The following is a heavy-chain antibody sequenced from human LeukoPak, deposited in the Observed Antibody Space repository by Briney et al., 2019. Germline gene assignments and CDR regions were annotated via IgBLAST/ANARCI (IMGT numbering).Heavy chain of an antibody. CDR1: GFTFSSYS. CDR3: VRDPGVYGSGSYYHDY. Sequence: GGSLRLSCAASGFTFSSYSMNWVRQAPGKGLEWVSYISSSSSTIYYADSVKGRFTISRDNAKNSLYLQMNSLRAEDTAVYYCVRDPGVYGSGSYYHDYWGQGTLVTVSS. CDR2: ISSSSSTI. D-gene: IGHD3-10*01. J-gene: IGHJ4*02. V-gene: IGHV3-48*04.